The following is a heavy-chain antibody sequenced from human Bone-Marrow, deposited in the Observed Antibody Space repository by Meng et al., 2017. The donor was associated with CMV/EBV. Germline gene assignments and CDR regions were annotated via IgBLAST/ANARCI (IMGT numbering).Heavy chain of an antibody. V-gene: IGHV3-21*01. D-gene: IGHD3-3*01. J-gene: IGHJ5*02. CDR2: ISSSSSYI. CDR3: ARERGNTIFGVVDPQNWFDP. CDR1: GFTFSSYS. Sequence: EVQLVESGGGLVKRGGSLRLSCAASGFTFSSYSMNWVRQAPGKGLEWVSSISSSSSYIYYADSVKGRFTISRDNAKNSLYLQMNSLRAEDTAVYYCARERGNTIFGVVDPQNWFDPWGQGTLVTVSS.